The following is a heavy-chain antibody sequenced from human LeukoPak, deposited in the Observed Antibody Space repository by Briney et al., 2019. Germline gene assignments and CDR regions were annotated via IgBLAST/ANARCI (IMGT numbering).Heavy chain of an antibody. Sequence: SETLSLTCAVYGGSFRGYYWSWIRQPPGKGLEWIGEINHSGSTYYNPSLKSRVTISVDTSKNQFSLKLSSVTAADTAVYYCARARGAVAGKFDYWGQGTLVTVSS. CDR3: ARARGAVAGKFDY. D-gene: IGHD6-19*01. CDR1: GGSFRGYY. J-gene: IGHJ4*02. CDR2: INHSGST. V-gene: IGHV4-34*01.